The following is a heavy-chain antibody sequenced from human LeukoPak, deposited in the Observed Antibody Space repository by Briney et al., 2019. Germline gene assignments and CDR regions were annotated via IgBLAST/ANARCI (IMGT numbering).Heavy chain of an antibody. CDR3: AALQYYYDSSGYYRRGYNWFDP. Sequence: ASVKVSCKVSGYTLTELSMRWVRQAPGKGLEWMGGFDPEDGETIYAQKFQGRVTMTEDTSTDTAYMELSSLRSEDTAVYYCAALQYYYDSSGYYRRGYNWFDPWGQGTLVTVSS. V-gene: IGHV1-24*01. CDR1: GYTLTELS. D-gene: IGHD3-22*01. CDR2: FDPEDGET. J-gene: IGHJ5*02.